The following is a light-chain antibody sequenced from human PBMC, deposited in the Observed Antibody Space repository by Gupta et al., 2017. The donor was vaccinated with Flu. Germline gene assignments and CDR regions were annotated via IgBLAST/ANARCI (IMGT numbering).Light chain of an antibody. V-gene: IGKV1-5*03. J-gene: IGKJ4*01. CDR3: QQCNSYSVT. CDR2: KAS. CDR1: QSISYW. Sequence: DIQMTQSPSTLSASVGDRVTITCRASQSISYWLAWYQQKPGKAPKLLIYKASTLERGVPSRFSGSGSGTEFSLTISSLQPDDFATYYCQQCNSYSVTFGGGTKVEMK.